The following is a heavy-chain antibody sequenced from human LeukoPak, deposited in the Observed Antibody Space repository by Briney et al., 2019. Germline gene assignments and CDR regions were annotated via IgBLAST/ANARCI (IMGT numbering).Heavy chain of an antibody. CDR3: ARDGGGGRRWLQLVWYFDY. D-gene: IGHD5-24*01. J-gene: IGHJ4*02. V-gene: IGHV1-18*01. CDR1: GYTFTSYG. CDR2: ISGYNGNT. Sequence: ASVKVSCKASGYTFTSYGISWVRQAPGQGLEWMGWISGYNGNTNYAQKVQGGVTMTTDTSTSTAYMELRSLRSDDTAVYYGARDGGGGRRWLQLVWYFDYWGQGTLVTVSS.